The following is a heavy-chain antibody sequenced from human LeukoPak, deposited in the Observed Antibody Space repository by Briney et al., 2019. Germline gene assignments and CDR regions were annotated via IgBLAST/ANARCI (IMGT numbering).Heavy chain of an antibody. CDR2: INPNSGGT. Sequence: ASVKVSCKASGYTFTGYYIHWVRQAPGQGLGWLGGINPNSGGTNYAQKFQGRVTMTRDTSISTAYMELSRLRSDDTAVYYCARVVIAARRLLYFDYWGQGTLVTVSS. D-gene: IGHD6-6*01. CDR3: ARVVIAARRLLYFDY. V-gene: IGHV1-2*02. J-gene: IGHJ4*02. CDR1: GYTFTGYY.